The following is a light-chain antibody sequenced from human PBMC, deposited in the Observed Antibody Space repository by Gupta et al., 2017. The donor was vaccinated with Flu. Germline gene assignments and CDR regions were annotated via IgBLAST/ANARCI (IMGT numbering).Light chain of an antibody. CDR2: DVS. Sequence: QSALTQPASVSGSPGQSITISCTGTSSDVGISDYVSWYQQETGEAPKLLIYDVSNRPSGGTSGFSGSKCVSTTALTISGLQAEEETDYYCSSDSSTTTVYVFGTGTKVTVL. V-gene: IGLV2-14*01. CDR1: SSDVGISDY. CDR3: SSDSSTTTVYV. J-gene: IGLJ1*01.